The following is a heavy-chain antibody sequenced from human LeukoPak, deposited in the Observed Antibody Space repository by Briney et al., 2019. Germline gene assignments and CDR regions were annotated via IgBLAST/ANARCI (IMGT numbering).Heavy chain of an antibody. J-gene: IGHJ4*02. CDR3: ARDGQLLTYFDY. CDR1: GCTFSYYY. CDR2: IRSSGSTI. Sequence: MSGGPMRLSCAASGCTFSYYYMSWIHQAAGKGLEWVSYIRSSGSTIYCADSVKGRFTISRDNAKNSLYLQMNSLRAEDTAVYYCARDGQLLTYFDYWGQGTLVTVSS. V-gene: IGHV3-11*04. D-gene: IGHD5-18*01.